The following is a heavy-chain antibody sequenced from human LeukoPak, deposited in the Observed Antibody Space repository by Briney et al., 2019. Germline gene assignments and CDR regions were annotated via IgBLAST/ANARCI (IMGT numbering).Heavy chain of an antibody. CDR1: GFTVSTNY. V-gene: IGHV3-66*01. Sequence: GGSLRLSCAASGFTVSTNYMTWVRQAPGKGLEWVSVIYSGGTTYYADSVKGRFSISRDNSKNTLYLRMNSLGAEDTAVYYCARYDYGRSGFDYWGQGTLVTVSS. CDR2: IYSGGTT. D-gene: IGHD5-12*01. CDR3: ARYDYGRSGFDY. J-gene: IGHJ4*02.